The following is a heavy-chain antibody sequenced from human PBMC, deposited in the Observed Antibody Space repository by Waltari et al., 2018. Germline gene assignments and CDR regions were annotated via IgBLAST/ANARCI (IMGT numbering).Heavy chain of an antibody. CDR3: ATYIGASIGTAAFDV. CDR1: GGSITSNRHY. D-gene: IGHD5-12*01. J-gene: IGHJ3*01. CDR2: MSYNGAT. Sequence: QLQLQESGPGLGKPSETLSLTCIVSGGSITSNRHYWAWIRQPPGQGLEWIGTMSYNGATYSSPSLKSRVTVSRDTSKNHLSLTLGSVTDADTAVYYCATYIGASIGTAAFDVWGQGTMVTVSS. V-gene: IGHV4-39*02.